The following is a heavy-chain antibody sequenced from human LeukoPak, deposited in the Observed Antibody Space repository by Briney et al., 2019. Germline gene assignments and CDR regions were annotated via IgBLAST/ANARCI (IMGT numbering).Heavy chain of an antibody. CDR1: GFTFRSYW. D-gene: IGHD1-26*01. CDR2: IKQDGSEK. Sequence: GGSLRLSCVASGFTFRSYWMNWVRQAPGKGLEWVANIKQDGSEKYYVDSVKGRFTISRDNAKSSLYLQVNSLRAEDTAVYYCARGGTYYYHYFGYWGQGTLVTVSS. CDR3: ARGGTYYYHYFGY. V-gene: IGHV3-7*05. J-gene: IGHJ4*02.